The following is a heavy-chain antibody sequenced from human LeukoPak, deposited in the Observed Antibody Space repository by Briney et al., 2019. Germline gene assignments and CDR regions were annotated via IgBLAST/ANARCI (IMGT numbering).Heavy chain of an antibody. J-gene: IGHJ6*02. V-gene: IGHV3-53*01. CDR2: IYSGGST. D-gene: IGHD4-17*01. CDR1: GFTVSANY. Sequence: GGSLRLSCAASGFTVSANYMNWVRQAPGKGLEWVSVIYSGGSTYYADSVEGRFTISSDNSKNTLYLQMNSLRAEDTAVYYCARDTVTTFRFRDYYYYGMDVWGQGTTVTVSS. CDR3: ARDTVTTFRFRDYYYYGMDV.